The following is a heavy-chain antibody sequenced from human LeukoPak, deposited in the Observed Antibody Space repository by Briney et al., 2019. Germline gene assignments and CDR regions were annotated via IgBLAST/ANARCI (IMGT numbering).Heavy chain of an antibody. D-gene: IGHD1-14*01. V-gene: IGHV4-34*01. CDR2: INHSGSS. J-gene: IGHJ4*02. CDR1: GGSFSGYY. CDR3: ASGPRRRTFDY. Sequence: SETLSLTCAVYGGSFSGYYWSWIRQPPGKGLEWIGEINHSGSSNYYPSLKSRVTRSVDTSKSQCSLKLSSVTAADTAVYYCASGPRRRTFDYWGQGTLATVSS.